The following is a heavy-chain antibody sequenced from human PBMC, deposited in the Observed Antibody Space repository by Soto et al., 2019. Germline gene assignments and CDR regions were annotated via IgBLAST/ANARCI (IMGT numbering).Heavy chain of an antibody. Sequence: QVQLVQSGAEVEKPGASVKVSCKASGYTFTTYDFNWVRQAPGHGLAWMGWMNPDTGNTGYAQKFQGRVTMTSDTSISTAFMALSGLTAEDTAVYYCARALGYSSTSRLDLWGQGTLVTVSS. CDR2: MNPDTGNT. D-gene: IGHD6-19*01. CDR3: ARALGYSSTSRLDL. CDR1: GYTFTTYD. J-gene: IGHJ4*02. V-gene: IGHV1-8*01.